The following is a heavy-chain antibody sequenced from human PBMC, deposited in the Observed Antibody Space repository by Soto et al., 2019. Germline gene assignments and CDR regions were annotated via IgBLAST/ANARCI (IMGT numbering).Heavy chain of an antibody. Sequence: SVKVSCKASGYTFASYGISWVRQAPGQGLEWMGGIIPIFGTANYAQKFQGRVTITADESTSTAYMELSSLRSEDTAVYYCASGAVAGGLDYWGQGTLVTVSS. D-gene: IGHD6-19*01. CDR1: GYTFASYG. CDR2: IIPIFGTA. J-gene: IGHJ4*02. CDR3: ASGAVAGGLDY. V-gene: IGHV1-69*13.